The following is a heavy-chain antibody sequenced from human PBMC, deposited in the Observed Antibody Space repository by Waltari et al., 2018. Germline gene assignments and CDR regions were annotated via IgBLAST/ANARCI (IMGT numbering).Heavy chain of an antibody. Sequence: QLQLQESGPGLVKPSETLSLTCTVSGGSVRSSSYYWGWIRQPPGKGLEWIGNIYYSGTTYYNPSLKSRISISVDTSKNQFSLKLSSVTAADTAVYYCARGYYDSSETGLFDYWGQGTLVTVSS. D-gene: IGHD3-22*01. CDR2: IYYSGTT. V-gene: IGHV4-39*07. CDR1: GGSVRSSSYY. CDR3: ARGYYDSSETGLFDY. J-gene: IGHJ4*02.